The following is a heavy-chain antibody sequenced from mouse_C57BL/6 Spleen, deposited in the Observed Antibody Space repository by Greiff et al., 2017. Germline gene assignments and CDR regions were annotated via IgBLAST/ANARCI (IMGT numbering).Heavy chain of an antibody. J-gene: IGHJ3*01. V-gene: IGHV1-72*01. CDR2: IDPNSGGT. D-gene: IGHD2-4*01. CDR1: GYTFTSYW. CDR3: ARRERGDYDSAWFAY. Sequence: QVHVKQPGAELVKPGASVKLSCKASGYTFTSYWMHWVKQRPGRGLEWIGRIDPNSGGTKYNEKFKSKATLTVDKPSSTAYMQLSSLTSEDSAVYYCARRERGDYDSAWFAYWGQGTLVTVSA.